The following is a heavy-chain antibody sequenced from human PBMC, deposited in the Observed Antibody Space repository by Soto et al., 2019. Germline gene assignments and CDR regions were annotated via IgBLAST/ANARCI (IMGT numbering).Heavy chain of an antibody. Sequence: ASVKVSCKASGYTFTSYGISWVRQAPGQGLEWMGWISAYNGNTNYAQKLQGRVTMTTDTSTSPAHMEKRSLRSDHTAVNYYTGPPRSSGYPPGGQGPRVTV. CDR1: GYTFTSYG. D-gene: IGHD6-13*01. J-gene: IGHJ5*02. CDR2: ISAYNGNT. V-gene: IGHV1-18*01. CDR3: TGPPRSSGYPP.